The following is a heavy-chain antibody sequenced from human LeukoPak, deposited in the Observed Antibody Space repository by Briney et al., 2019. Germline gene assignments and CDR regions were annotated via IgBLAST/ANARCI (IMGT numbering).Heavy chain of an antibody. Sequence: GGSLRLSCAASGFTFSSYAMSWVRQAPGKGLEWVSAISGSGGSTYYADSVKGRFTISRDNSKNTLYLQTNSLRAEDTAVYYCARVGAAAGQDDAFDIWGQGTMVTVSS. CDR3: ARVGAAAGQDDAFDI. CDR1: GFTFSSYA. J-gene: IGHJ3*02. V-gene: IGHV3-23*01. CDR2: ISGSGGST. D-gene: IGHD6-13*01.